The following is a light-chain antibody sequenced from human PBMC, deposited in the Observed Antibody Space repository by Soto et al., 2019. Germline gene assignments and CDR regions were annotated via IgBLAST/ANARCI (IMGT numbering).Light chain of an antibody. CDR3: QQYQHWPVT. J-gene: IGKJ4*01. CDR1: QRIYSN. CDR2: GAS. Sequence: EIVMTQSPATLSVSPGERVTFSCRASQRIYSNLAWYQHTPGQAPRLLISGASTGATGLPSRFSDSGSGTDFTLTINSLPSEDVAVYYCQQYQHWPVTFGGGTKVEIK. V-gene: IGKV3-15*01.